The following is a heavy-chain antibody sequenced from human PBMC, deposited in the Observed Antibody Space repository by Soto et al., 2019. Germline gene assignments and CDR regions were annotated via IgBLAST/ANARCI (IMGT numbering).Heavy chain of an antibody. CDR1: GFTFSSHW. J-gene: IGHJ4*02. CDR2: INSGGSST. V-gene: IGHV3-74*01. D-gene: IGHD6-19*01. CDR3: ARVAVAATDFGFDY. Sequence: TGGSLRLSCAASGFTFSSHWMHWVRQAPGKGLVWVSRINSGGSSTSYADSVRGRFTISRDNAKNTLYLQMNSLRAEDTAVYYCARVAVAATDFGFDYWGQGTLVTVSS.